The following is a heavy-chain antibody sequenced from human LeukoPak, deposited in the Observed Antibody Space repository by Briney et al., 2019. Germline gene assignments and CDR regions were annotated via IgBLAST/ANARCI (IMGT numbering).Heavy chain of an antibody. V-gene: IGHV3-21*01. Sequence: GGSLRLSCAASGFTFSSYWMNWVRQAPGKGLEWVSSISSSSSYIYYADSVKGRFTISRDNAKNSLYLQMNSLRAEDTAVYYCARVMGYCSGGSCYSGVDYWGQGTLVTVSS. CDR2: ISSSSSYI. J-gene: IGHJ4*02. D-gene: IGHD2-15*01. CDR1: GFTFSSYW. CDR3: ARVMGYCSGGSCYSGVDY.